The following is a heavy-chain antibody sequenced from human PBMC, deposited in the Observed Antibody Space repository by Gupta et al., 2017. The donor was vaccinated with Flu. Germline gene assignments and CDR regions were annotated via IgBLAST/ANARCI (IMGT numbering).Heavy chain of an antibody. CDR2: MNPNSGNT. D-gene: IGHD5-18*01. J-gene: IGHJ6*02. Sequence: QVQLVQSGAEVKKPGASVKVSCKASGYTFTSYDINWVRQATGQGLEWMGWMNPNSGNTGYAQKLQGRVTMTRNTSISTAYMELSSLRSEDTAVYYCARGYSYESYYYYYYGMDVWGQGTTVTVSS. CDR3: ARGYSYESYYYYYYGMDV. V-gene: IGHV1-8*01. CDR1: GYTFTSYD.